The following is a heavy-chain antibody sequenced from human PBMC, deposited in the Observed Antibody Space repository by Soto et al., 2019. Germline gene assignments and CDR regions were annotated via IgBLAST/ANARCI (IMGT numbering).Heavy chain of an antibody. CDR3: ARANYARNAFDI. CDR1: GGSVSSGSYY. D-gene: IGHD1-7*01. Sequence: SETLSLTCTVSGGSVSSGSYYWSWIRQPPGKGLEWIGYIYYSGSTNYNPSLKNRVTISVDTSKNQFSLKLSSVTAADTAVYYCARANYARNAFDIWGQGTMVTVSS. CDR2: IYYSGST. V-gene: IGHV4-61*01. J-gene: IGHJ3*02.